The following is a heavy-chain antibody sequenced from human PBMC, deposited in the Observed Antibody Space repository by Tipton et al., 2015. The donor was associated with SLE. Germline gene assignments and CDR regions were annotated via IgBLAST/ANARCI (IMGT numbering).Heavy chain of an antibody. CDR3: AREYSGYDYRTFDH. Sequence: TLSLTCSVSGGSIRDYPYRWAWIRQSPGKGLEWIGSISYSGRTYYNPSLKSRVTISHDTSKDQFSLKLRSVTAADTAVYYCAREYSGYDYRTFDHWGQGTLVTVSS. V-gene: IGHV4-39*07. CDR2: ISYSGRT. D-gene: IGHD5-12*01. J-gene: IGHJ4*02. CDR1: GGSIRDYPYR.